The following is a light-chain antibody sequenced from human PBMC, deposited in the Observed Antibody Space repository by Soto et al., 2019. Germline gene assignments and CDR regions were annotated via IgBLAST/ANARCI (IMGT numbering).Light chain of an antibody. V-gene: IGKV1-5*01. Sequence: DIQMTQSPSTLSASVGDRVSVTCRASQSVGNSLAWYQQRPGKAPKLLIFDASTLESGVPSKFSGSGSDTEFTFTISSLQPDDSATYYCQQYNTYGFTFGGGTKVDIK. CDR1: QSVGNS. CDR3: QQYNTYGFT. CDR2: DAS. J-gene: IGKJ4*02.